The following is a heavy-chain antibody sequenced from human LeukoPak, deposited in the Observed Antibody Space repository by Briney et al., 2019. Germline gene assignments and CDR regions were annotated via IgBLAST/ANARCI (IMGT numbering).Heavy chain of an antibody. Sequence: PSETLSLTCTVSGGSTNSYFWSWIRQPPGKGLEWIGYISYSGTTKYNPPLESRVTISLDRSKNQFSLKLTSVTAADTAVYYCARGNTIAATEWGQGTLVTVSS. CDR3: ARGNTIAATE. CDR1: GGSTNSYF. J-gene: IGHJ1*01. V-gene: IGHV4-59*01. D-gene: IGHD6-13*01. CDR2: ISYSGTT.